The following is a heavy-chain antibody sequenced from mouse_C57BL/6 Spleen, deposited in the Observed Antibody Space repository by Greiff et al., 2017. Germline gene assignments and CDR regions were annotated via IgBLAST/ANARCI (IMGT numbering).Heavy chain of an antibody. CDR2: IDPETGGT. V-gene: IGHV1-15*01. J-gene: IGHJ3*01. Sequence: QVQLKESGAELVRPGASVTLSCKASGYTFTDYEMHWVKQTPVHGLEWIGAIDPETGGTAYNQKFKGKAILTAAKSSSTAYMELRSLTSEASAVDYCTRDYSNYGFAYWGEGGLGTVAA. CDR3: TRDYSNYGFAY. D-gene: IGHD2-5*01. CDR1: GYTFTDYE.